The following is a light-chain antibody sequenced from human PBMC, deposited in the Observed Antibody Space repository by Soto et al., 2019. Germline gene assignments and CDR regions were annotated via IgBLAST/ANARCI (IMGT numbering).Light chain of an antibody. CDR3: QHYNSYSEA. V-gene: IGKV1-5*03. Sequence: DIQMTQSPSTLSGSVGDRVTITCRASQTISSWLAWYQQKPGKAPKLLIYKASTLKSGVPSRFSRSGSGTEFTLTISSLQPDDFATYYSQHYNSYSEAFGEGTKVDIK. CDR2: KAS. J-gene: IGKJ1*01. CDR1: QTISSW.